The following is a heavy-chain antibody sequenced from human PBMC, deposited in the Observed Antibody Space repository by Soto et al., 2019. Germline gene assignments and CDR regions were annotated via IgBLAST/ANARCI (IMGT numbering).Heavy chain of an antibody. J-gene: IGHJ4*02. V-gene: IGHV3-15*07. D-gene: IGHD3-22*01. CDR2: IKSKTDGGTT. CDR1: GFTFSNAW. CDR3: TTDRHITYYYDSSGPSPRLDY. Sequence: GGSLRLSCAASGFTFSNAWMNWVRQAPGKGLEWVGRIKSKTDGGTTDYAAPVKGRFTISRDDSKNTLYLQMNSLKTEDTAVYYCTTDRHITYYYDSSGPSPRLDYWGQGTLVTVSS.